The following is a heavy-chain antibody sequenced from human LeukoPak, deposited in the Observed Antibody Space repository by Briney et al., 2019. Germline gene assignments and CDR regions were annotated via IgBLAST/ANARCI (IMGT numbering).Heavy chain of an antibody. CDR3: ARAVRGDFDY. V-gene: IGHV4-59*08. J-gene: IGHJ4*02. CDR1: GGSINSYY. Sequence: SETLSLTCTVSGGSINSYYWSWIRQPPGKGLEWIGYIYYSGNTNYNPSLKSRVTISVDTSKNQFSLKLSSVTAADTAVYYCARAVRGDFDYWGQGTLVTVSS. CDR2: IYYSGNT.